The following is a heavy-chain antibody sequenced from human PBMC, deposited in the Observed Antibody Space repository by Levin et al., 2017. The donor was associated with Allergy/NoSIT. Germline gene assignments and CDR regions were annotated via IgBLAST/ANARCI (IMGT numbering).Heavy chain of an antibody. J-gene: IGHJ2*01. Sequence: GGSLRLSCAGSGFSFGDYAISWVRQAAGKGLEWVSAISGTATYTYYADSVRGRFTISRDNAKNTLYLQMNSLRAEDTAVYYCAKRGRGCDDGGCSPGFWYLDLWGRGTLVTVSA. CDR3: AKRGRGCDDGGCSPGFWYLDL. CDR1: GFSFGDYA. CDR2: ISGTATYT. D-gene: IGHD2-15*01. V-gene: IGHV3-23*01.